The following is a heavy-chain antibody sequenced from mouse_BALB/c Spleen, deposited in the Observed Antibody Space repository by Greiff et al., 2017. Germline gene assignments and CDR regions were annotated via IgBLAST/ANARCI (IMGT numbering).Heavy chain of an antibody. Sequence: ESGPGLVKPSQSLSLTCSVTGYSITSGYYWNWIRQLPGNKLEWMGYISYDGSNNYNPSLKNRISITRDTSKNQFFLKLNSVTTEDTATYYCARENYGTPFAYWGQGTLVTVSA. D-gene: IGHD1-1*01. V-gene: IGHV3-6*02. CDR1: GYSITSGYY. CDR3: ARENYGTPFAY. CDR2: ISYDGSN. J-gene: IGHJ3*01.